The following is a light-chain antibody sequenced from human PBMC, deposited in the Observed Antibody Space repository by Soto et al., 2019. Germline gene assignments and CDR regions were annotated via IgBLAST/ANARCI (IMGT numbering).Light chain of an antibody. CDR2: DVT. V-gene: IGLV2-14*01. J-gene: IGLJ2*01. Sequence: QSALTQPASVSGSPGQSIAISCTGSSSDIGAYNYVSWYQHHPGKAPKLIIYDVTSRPSGVSSRFSGAKSGNAASLIISGLQPEDEADYFCASYTDYNPLVIXGGGTQLTV. CDR1: SSDIGAYNY. CDR3: ASYTDYNPLVI.